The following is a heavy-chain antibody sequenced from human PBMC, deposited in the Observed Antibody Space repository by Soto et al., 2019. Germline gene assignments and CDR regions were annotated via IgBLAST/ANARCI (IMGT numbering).Heavy chain of an antibody. CDR1: CGSISSGGSY. V-gene: IGHV4-30-4*01. J-gene: IGHJ4*02. CDR2: IYYSGNT. Sequence: PWETLSLTCTVSCGSISSGGSYWGWIRQPPGKGLEWIGYIYYSGNTYFNPSLKSRVTLSVDTSKNQFSLNLSSVTAADTAVYYCVRYCSTTKCPFDYWGQGTLVTVSS. D-gene: IGHD2-2*01. CDR3: VRYCSTTKCPFDY.